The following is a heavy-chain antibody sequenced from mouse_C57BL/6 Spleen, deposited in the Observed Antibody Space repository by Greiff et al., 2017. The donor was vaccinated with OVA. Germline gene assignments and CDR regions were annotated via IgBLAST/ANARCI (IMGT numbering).Heavy chain of an antibody. J-gene: IGHJ2*01. V-gene: IGHV1-15*01. D-gene: IGHD2-4*01. CDR1: GYTFTDYE. Sequence: QVQLQQSGAELVRPGASVTLSCKASGYTFTDYEMHWVKQTPVHGLEWIGAIAPETGGTAYNQKFKGKAILTADKSSSTAYMELRSLTSEDSAVYYCTYYDYDGYFDYWGQGTTLTVSS. CDR2: IAPETGGT. CDR3: TYYDYDGYFDY.